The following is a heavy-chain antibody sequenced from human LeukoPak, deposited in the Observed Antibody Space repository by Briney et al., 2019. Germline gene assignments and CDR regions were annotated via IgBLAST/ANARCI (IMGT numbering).Heavy chain of an antibody. V-gene: IGHV4-39*01. Sequence: PSETLSLTCTVSGDSISSTPHHWGWIRQTPEMGLAWIGYIHDSGTTYYNPSFKSRLTISVDTSKNQFSLKLSSVNAADTAVYYCVRRKEGMAAFDIWGRGTMVTVSS. CDR2: IHDSGTT. J-gene: IGHJ3*02. CDR3: VRRKEGMAAFDI. D-gene: IGHD5-24*01. CDR1: GDSISSTPHH.